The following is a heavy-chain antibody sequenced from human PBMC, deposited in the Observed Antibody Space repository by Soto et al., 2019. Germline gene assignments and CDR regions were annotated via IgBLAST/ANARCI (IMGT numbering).Heavy chain of an antibody. D-gene: IGHD6-6*01. Sequence: GGSLRLSCVASGFTFSSSAMSWVRQAPGKGLEWVAVISYDGSNKYYADSVKGRFTISRDNSKNTLYLQMNSLRAEDTAVYYCARIKQLTYGMDVWGQGTTVTVSS. J-gene: IGHJ6*02. CDR3: ARIKQLTYGMDV. V-gene: IGHV3-30-3*01. CDR1: GFTFSSSA. CDR2: ISYDGSNK.